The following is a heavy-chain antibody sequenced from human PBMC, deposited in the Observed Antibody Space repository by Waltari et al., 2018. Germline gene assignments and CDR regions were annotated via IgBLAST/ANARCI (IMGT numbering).Heavy chain of an antibody. Sequence: EVQLVESGGGMVKAGGSLRLSCAAYGFTFSSYSMNWVRQAPGKGVGGLSSISSTSIYIYYADSVKGRFTISSDNAKNSLYLQMNSLRAEDTAVYYCARASIATTWVDYWGQGTLVTVSS. V-gene: IGHV3-21*01. CDR2: ISSTSIYI. J-gene: IGHJ4*02. D-gene: IGHD6-13*01. CDR3: ARASIATTWVDY. CDR1: GFTFSSYS.